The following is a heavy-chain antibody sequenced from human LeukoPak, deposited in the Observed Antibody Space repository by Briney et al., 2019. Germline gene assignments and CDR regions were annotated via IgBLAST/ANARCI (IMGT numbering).Heavy chain of an antibody. Sequence: GGSLRLSCAASGFTFSSYAMSWVRQAPGKGLEWVSGISGTGFSTYYADSVKGRFTISRDNSKNTLHLQMISPRAEDTAVYYCAKPAAVSGRAWFDPWGQGTLVTVSS. CDR2: ISGTGFST. D-gene: IGHD6-19*01. CDR3: AKPAAVSGRAWFDP. J-gene: IGHJ5*02. CDR1: GFTFSSYA. V-gene: IGHV3-23*01.